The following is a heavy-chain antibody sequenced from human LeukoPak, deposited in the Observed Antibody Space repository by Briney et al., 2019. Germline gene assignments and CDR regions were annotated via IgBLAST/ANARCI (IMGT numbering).Heavy chain of an antibody. CDR1: GFTFSSYE. CDR2: ISSSGSTI. V-gene: IGHV3-48*03. D-gene: IGHD4-23*01. CDR3: ARERGNSFDY. J-gene: IGHJ4*02. Sequence: PGGSLRLSCAASGFTFSSYEMNWVRQAPGKGLEWVSYISSSGSTIYYAGSVKGRFTISRDNAENSLYLQMNSLRAEDTAVYYCARERGNSFDYWGQGTLVTVSS.